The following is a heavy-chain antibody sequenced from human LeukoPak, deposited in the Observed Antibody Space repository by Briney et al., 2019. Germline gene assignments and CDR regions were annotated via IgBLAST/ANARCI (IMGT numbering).Heavy chain of an antibody. J-gene: IGHJ4*02. V-gene: IGHV1-69*13. CDR2: IIPIFGTP. Sequence: SVKVSCKASGGTFSSYAISWVRQAPGQGLEWMGGIIPIFGTPNYAQKFQDRVTITADESTSTAYMELSSLRSEDTAVYYCAGRTYYYDSRRPGFDYWGQGTLVTVSS. D-gene: IGHD3-22*01. CDR3: AGRTYYYDSRRPGFDY. CDR1: GGTFSSYA.